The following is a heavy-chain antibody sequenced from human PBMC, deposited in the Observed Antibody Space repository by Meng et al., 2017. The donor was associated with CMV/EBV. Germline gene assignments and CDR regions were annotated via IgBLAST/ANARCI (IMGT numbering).Heavy chain of an antibody. D-gene: IGHD2-15*01. J-gene: IGHJ6*02. CDR1: GYSISSGYY. V-gene: IGHV4-38-2*02. Sequence: SETLSLTCTVSGYSISSGYYWGWIRQPPGKGLEWIGSIYHSGSTYYNPSLKSRVTISVDTSKNQFSLKLSSVTAADTAVYYCARDRNRYCSGGSCYFWGGMDVWGQGTTVTVSS. CDR3: ARDRNRYCSGGSCYFWGGMDV. CDR2: IYHSGST.